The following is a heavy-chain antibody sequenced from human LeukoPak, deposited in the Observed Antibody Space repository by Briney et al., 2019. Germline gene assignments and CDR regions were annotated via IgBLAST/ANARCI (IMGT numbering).Heavy chain of an antibody. Sequence: SETLSLTCTVSGGSISSSSFYWGWIRQPPGKGLEWIGSIYYRGNTYYNPSLKSRGTISVDTSKNQFSLKLSSVTAADTAVYYCARSRDGYISTFDYWGQGTLVTVSS. V-gene: IGHV4-39*01. D-gene: IGHD5-24*01. CDR3: ARSRDGYISTFDY. CDR2: IYYRGNT. J-gene: IGHJ4*02. CDR1: GGSISSSSFY.